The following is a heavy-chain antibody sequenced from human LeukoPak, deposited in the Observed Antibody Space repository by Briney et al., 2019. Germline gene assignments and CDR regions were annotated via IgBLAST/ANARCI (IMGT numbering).Heavy chain of an antibody. CDR2: IQYDGNNK. J-gene: IGHJ4*02. CDR1: GFTFNNYG. V-gene: IGHV3-30*02. D-gene: IGHD6-19*01. Sequence: GGSLRLSCAASGFTFNNYGMHWVRQAPGKGLQWVAFIQYDGNNKYYADSGRGRFTISRDSSKNTLYLQMNSLRGEDTAVYYCAKGSSGLLDYWGQGTLVTVSS. CDR3: AKGSSGLLDY.